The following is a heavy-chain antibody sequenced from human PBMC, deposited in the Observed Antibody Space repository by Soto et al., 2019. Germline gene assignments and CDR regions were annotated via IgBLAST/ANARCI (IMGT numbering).Heavy chain of an antibody. CDR2: ISWNGAFI. D-gene: IGHD4-4*01. CDR3: TRDIFRTITTVDF. V-gene: IGHV3-9*01. Sequence: EVQLVESGGGLVQPGRSLRLSCVASGFDFDDHAMSWVRQAPGKGLEWVSGISWNGAFIGYANSVRGRFTISRDDAKNSLYLQMNSRRPEDTALYYCTRDIFRTITTVDFWGQGTLVTVSS. CDR1: GFDFDDHA. J-gene: IGHJ4*02.